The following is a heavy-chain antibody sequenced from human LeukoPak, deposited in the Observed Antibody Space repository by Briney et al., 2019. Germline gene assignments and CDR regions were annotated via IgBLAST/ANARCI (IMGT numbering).Heavy chain of an antibody. CDR1: GFIFDTHD. CDR2: IRSDGYHT. D-gene: IGHD1-26*01. V-gene: IGHV3-30*02. Sequence: PGGSLRLSCAASGFIFDTHDMHWVRQAPGKGLEWMAFIRSDGYHTYYADSVKGRFTITRDNSKNTLYLQMNSLRLEDMAVYHCAKPSGSGVDYWGRGTRVTVSS. CDR3: AKPSGSGVDY. J-gene: IGHJ4*02.